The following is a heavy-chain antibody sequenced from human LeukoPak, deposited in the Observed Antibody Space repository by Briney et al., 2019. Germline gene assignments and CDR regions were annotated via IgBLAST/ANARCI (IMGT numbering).Heavy chain of an antibody. V-gene: IGHV3-30-3*01. CDR3: AKTKITLIVVANPLSGAFDI. Sequence: PGRSLRLSCAASGFTFSSYAMHWVRQAPGKGLEWVAVISYDGSNKYYADSVKGRFTISRDNSKNTLYLQMNSLRAEDTAVYSCAKTKITLIVVANPLSGAFDIWGQGTMVTVSS. CDR1: GFTFSSYA. J-gene: IGHJ3*02. D-gene: IGHD3-22*01. CDR2: ISYDGSNK.